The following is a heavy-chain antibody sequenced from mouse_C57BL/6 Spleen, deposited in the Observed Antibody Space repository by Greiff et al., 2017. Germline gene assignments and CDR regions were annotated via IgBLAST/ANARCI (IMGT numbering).Heavy chain of an antibody. CDR1: GFSLTSYG. V-gene: IGHV2-9*01. Sequence: VKLMESGPGLVAPSQSLSITCTVSGFSLTSYGVDWVRQPPGKGLEWLGVIWGGGSTNYNSALMSRLSICKDNPKSQVFLKMYRQQTNDTAKYYCAKDWGDYAMDYWGQGTSVTVSS. J-gene: IGHJ4*01. CDR2: IWGGGST. CDR3: AKDWGDYAMDY.